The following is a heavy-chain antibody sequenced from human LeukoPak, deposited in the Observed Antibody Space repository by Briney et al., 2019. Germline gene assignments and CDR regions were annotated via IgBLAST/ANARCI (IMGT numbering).Heavy chain of an antibody. V-gene: IGHV1-3*01. Sequence: GASVKVSCKASGYTFTGYAMHWVRQAPGRRLEWMGWINAGNGNTKYSQKFQGRVTITRDTSASTAYMELSSLRSEDTAVYYCARYSSGWYPYFDYWGQGTLVTVSS. CDR3: ARYSSGWYPYFDY. CDR2: INAGNGNT. J-gene: IGHJ4*02. D-gene: IGHD6-19*01. CDR1: GYTFTGYA.